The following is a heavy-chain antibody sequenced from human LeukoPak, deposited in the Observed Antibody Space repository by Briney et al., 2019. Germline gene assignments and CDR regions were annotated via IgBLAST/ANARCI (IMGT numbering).Heavy chain of an antibody. Sequence: ASVKVSCKASGYTFTSYGISWVRQAPGKGLEWMGWISAYNGNTNYAQKLQGRVTMTTDTSTSTAYMELRSLRSDDTAVYYCAREGSYYPLAFYYYYYGMDVWGQGTTVTVSS. CDR3: AREGSYYPLAFYYYYYGMDV. J-gene: IGHJ6*02. CDR1: GYTFTSYG. V-gene: IGHV1-18*01. CDR2: ISAYNGNT. D-gene: IGHD1-26*01.